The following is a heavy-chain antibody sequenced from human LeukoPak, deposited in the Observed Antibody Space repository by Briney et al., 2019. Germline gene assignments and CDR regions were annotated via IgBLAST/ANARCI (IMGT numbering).Heavy chain of an antibody. CDR1: GGSISSGGYY. D-gene: IGHD2-2*01. CDR3: AREVVPAAIDECWFDP. Sequence: SETLSLTCTVSGGSISSGGYYWSWIRQHPGKGLECIGYIYYSGSTYYNPSLKSRVTISVDTSKNQFSLKLSSVTAADTAVYYCAREVVPAAIDECWFDPWGQGTLVTVSS. CDR2: IYYSGST. V-gene: IGHV4-31*03. J-gene: IGHJ5*02.